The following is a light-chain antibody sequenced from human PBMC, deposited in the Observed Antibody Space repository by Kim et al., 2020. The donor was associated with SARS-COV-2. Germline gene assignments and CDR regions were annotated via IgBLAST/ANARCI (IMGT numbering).Light chain of an antibody. CDR1: SGHREYA. CDR2: VNNDGSH. J-gene: IGLJ2*01. CDR3: QTWGPGIRV. V-gene: IGLV4-69*01. Sequence: QLVLTQSPSASASLGASVKLTCTLSSGHREYAIAWHQQLPQKGPRYLMKVNNDGSHTNGEGIPVRFSGSSSGSERYLVISSLQSEDEADYYCQTWGPGIRVFGGGTKLTVL.